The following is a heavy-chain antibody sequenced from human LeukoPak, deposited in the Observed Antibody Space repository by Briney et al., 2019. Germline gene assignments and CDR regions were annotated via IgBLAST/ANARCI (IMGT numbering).Heavy chain of an antibody. D-gene: IGHD3-10*01. CDR1: GFTFSNYS. V-gene: IGHV3-21*04. CDR3: AKDGVEGSGPANWFDP. Sequence: GGSLRLSCAASGFTFSNYSMNWVRQAPGKGLEWVSSISSNSKYIYYADSVKGRFTISRDNAKNSLYLQMNSLRAEDTAVYYCAKDGVEGSGPANWFDPWGQGTLVTVSS. J-gene: IGHJ5*02. CDR2: ISSNSKYI.